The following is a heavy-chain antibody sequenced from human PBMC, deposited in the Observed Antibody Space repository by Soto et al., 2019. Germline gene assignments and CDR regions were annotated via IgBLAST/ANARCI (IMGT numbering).Heavy chain of an antibody. Sequence: PSETLSLTCTVSGGSISSGGYYWSWIRQHPGKGLEWIGYIYYSGSTYYNPSLKSRVTISVDTSKNQFSLKLSSVTAADTAVYYCARDNRRLAFDIWGQGTMVTVSS. J-gene: IGHJ3*02. CDR1: GGSISSGGYY. CDR2: IYYSGST. CDR3: ARDNRRLAFDI. D-gene: IGHD6-25*01. V-gene: IGHV4-31*03.